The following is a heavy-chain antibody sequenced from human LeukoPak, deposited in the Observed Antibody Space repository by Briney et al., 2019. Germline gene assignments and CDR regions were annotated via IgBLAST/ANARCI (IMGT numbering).Heavy chain of an antibody. CDR3: ARHVDIVTYSAFDI. CDR2: INPNSGGT. CDR1: GYTFTGYY. Sequence: ASVKVSCKASGYTFTGYYMHWVRQAPGQGLEWMGWINPNSGGTNYAQKFQGRVTMTRDTSISTAYMELSRLRSDDTAVYYCARHVDIVTYSAFDIWGQGTMVTVSS. J-gene: IGHJ3*02. V-gene: IGHV1-2*02. D-gene: IGHD5-12*01.